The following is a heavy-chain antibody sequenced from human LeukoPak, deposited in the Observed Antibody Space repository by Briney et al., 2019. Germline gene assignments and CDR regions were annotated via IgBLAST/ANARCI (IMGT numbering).Heavy chain of an antibody. J-gene: IGHJ5*02. V-gene: IGHV4-38-2*02. Sequence: SETLSLTCTVSNYFIRSGYYWGWIRQPPGKGLEWIGSGHHDGTTFYNPSLKSRVTISIDTSKNQFSLKLSSVTAADTAVYYCVRLLGYSSGWYRAGDWFDPWGQGTVVTVSS. CDR3: VRLLGYSSGWYRAGDWFDP. D-gene: IGHD6-19*01. CDR1: NYFIRSGYY. CDR2: GHHDGTT.